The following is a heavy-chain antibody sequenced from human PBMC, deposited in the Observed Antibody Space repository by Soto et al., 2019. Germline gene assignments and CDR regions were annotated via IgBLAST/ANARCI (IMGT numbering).Heavy chain of an antibody. V-gene: IGHV1-24*01. Sequence: ASVNVSCKVSGYTLTELSMHWVRQAPGKGLEWMGGFDPEDGETIYAQKFQGRVTMTEDTSTDTAYMELSSLRSEDTAVYYCATALISGGYYAFDIWGQGTMVTVSS. CDR1: GYTLTELS. J-gene: IGHJ3*02. CDR2: FDPEDGET. D-gene: IGHD3-22*01. CDR3: ATALISGGYYAFDI.